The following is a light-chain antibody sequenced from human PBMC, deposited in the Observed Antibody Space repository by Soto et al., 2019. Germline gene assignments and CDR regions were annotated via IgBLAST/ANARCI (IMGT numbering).Light chain of an antibody. CDR2: GTD. J-gene: IGLJ2*01. CDR1: SSNIGAGYD. Sequence: QSVLTQPPSVSGAPGQRVTIPCTGSSSNIGAGYDIHWYQQLPGEAPKVLISGTDHRPSGVPDRFSGSKSGTSASLAITGLQAEDEADYYCQSYDSSLSALVFGGGTKVTVL. V-gene: IGLV1-40*01. CDR3: QSYDSSLSALV.